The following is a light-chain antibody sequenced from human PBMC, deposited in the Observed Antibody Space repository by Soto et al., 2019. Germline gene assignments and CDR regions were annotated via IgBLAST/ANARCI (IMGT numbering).Light chain of an antibody. CDR1: QSIISRY. CDR2: GVS. Sequence: EIVLRQSPGTLSLAPWERATLSCRASQSIISRYLAWYQHKPGQAPSLLIYGVSNRATGIPERFSGSGSGTDFTLTISSLQPDDFATYYCQQYNTYSWTFGPGTKVDI. CDR3: QQYNTYSWT. J-gene: IGKJ1*01. V-gene: IGKV3-20*01.